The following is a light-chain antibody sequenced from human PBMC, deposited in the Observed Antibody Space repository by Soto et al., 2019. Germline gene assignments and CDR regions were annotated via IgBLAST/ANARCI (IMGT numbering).Light chain of an antibody. CDR3: QHYNDWPPAFN. Sequence: EILMTQSPATLSVSPGERATLYCRASQSLSRNLAWYQQKPGQAPRLLIYGASTRASGIPARFSGSGSGTEFTLTISSLQSEDFALYYCQHYNDWPPAFNVGPGTKVDLK. J-gene: IGKJ3*01. V-gene: IGKV3-15*01. CDR2: GAS. CDR1: QSLSRN.